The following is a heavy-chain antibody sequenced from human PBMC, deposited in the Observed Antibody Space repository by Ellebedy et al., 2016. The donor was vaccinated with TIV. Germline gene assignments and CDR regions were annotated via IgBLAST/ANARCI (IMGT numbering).Heavy chain of an antibody. CDR2: VNPYDDSI. D-gene: IGHD6-13*01. CDR3: AREAAAAGKNFDY. J-gene: IGHJ4*02. CDR1: GHTLTGHY. Sequence: AASVKVSCQASGHTLTGHYMHWPRQAPGQRLEGMGQVNPYDDSIRYAQKFQGRVTVTRDTSTSTVYMELSSLRSDDTAVYYCAREAAAAGKNFDYWGQGTLVTVSS. V-gene: IGHV1-46*01.